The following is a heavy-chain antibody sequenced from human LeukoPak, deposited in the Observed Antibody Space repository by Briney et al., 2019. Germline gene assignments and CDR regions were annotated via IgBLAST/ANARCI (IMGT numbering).Heavy chain of an antibody. CDR2: INAGNGNT. CDR1: GYAFTGYY. Sequence: ASVKVSCKASGYAFTGYYMHWVRQAPGQRLEWMGWINAGNGNTKYSQKFQGRVTITRDTSASTAYMELSSLRSEDTAVYYCARDREDYYDSSGSDAFDIWGQGTMVTVSS. V-gene: IGHV1-3*01. J-gene: IGHJ3*02. D-gene: IGHD3-22*01. CDR3: ARDREDYYDSSGSDAFDI.